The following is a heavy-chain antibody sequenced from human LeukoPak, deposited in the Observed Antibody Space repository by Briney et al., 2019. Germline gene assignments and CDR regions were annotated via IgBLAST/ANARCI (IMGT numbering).Heavy chain of an antibody. J-gene: IGHJ3*02. CDR1: GGSFSGYY. V-gene: IGHV4-30-4*01. Sequence: SETLSLTCAVYGGSFSGYYWSWIRQPPGKGLEWIGYIYYSGSTYYNPSLKSRVTISVDTSKNQFSLKLSSVTAADTAVYYCARVSTARITYAFDIWGQGTMVTVSS. D-gene: IGHD2/OR15-2a*01. CDR2: IYYSGST. CDR3: ARVSTARITYAFDI.